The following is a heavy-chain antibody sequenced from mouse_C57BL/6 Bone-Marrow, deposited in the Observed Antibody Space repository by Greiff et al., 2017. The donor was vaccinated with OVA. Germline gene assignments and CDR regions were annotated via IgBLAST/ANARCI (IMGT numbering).Heavy chain of an antibody. J-gene: IGHJ4*01. CDR1: GYAFSSSW. CDR2: IYPGDGDT. CDR3: ARGVHAMDY. Sequence: QVQLQQSGPELVKPGASVKISCKASGYAFSSSWMNWVKQRPGTGLEWIGRIYPGDGDTNYNGKFKGKATLTADKSSSTAYMQLSSLTSEDSAVYFCARGVHAMDYWGQGTSVTVSS. V-gene: IGHV1-82*01.